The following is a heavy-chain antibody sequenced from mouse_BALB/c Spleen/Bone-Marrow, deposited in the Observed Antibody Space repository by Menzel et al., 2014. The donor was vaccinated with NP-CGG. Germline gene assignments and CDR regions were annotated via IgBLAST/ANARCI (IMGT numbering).Heavy chain of an antibody. CDR2: IDPANGDT. J-gene: IGHJ4*01. CDR1: GFNIKDYY. Sequence: VQLKESGAELVRSGASVKLSCTASGFNIKDYYMHWVKQRPEQGLEWIGWIDPANGDTEYAPKFQGKATMTVDTSSNTAYLQLSSLTSEDTAVYYCSYGNFAMDYWGQGTSVTVSS. V-gene: IGHV14-4*02. D-gene: IGHD2-1*01. CDR3: SYGNFAMDY.